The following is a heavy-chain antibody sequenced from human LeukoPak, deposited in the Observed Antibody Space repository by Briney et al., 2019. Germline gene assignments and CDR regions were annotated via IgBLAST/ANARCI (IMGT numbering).Heavy chain of an antibody. J-gene: IGHJ4*02. CDR3: AAGGVYDLFDY. CDR1: GYTLSDLY. V-gene: IGHV1-24*01. Sequence: ASVKVFCKVCGYTLSDLYLNWLRQDLGKGLEWMGGFDPGDGETIYTQKFQGRVTMTEDTSTDTAYMELSSLRSEDTAVYYCAAGGVYDLFDYWGQGTLVTVSS. CDR2: FDPGDGET. D-gene: IGHD5/OR15-5a*01.